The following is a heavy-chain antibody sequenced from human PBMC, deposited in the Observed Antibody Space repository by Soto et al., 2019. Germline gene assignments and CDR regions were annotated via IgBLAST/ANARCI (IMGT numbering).Heavy chain of an antibody. V-gene: IGHV2-70*11. D-gene: IGHD6-13*01. J-gene: IGHJ3*02. Sequence: SGPTLVNPTQTLTLTCTFSGFSLSTSGMCVSWIRQPPGKALEWLARIDWDDDKYYSTSLKTRLTISKDTSKNQVVLTMTNMDPVDTATYYCAQNLAAAGTYDAFDIWGHGTMVTVSS. CDR1: GFSLSTSGMC. CDR2: IDWDDDK. CDR3: AQNLAAAGTYDAFDI.